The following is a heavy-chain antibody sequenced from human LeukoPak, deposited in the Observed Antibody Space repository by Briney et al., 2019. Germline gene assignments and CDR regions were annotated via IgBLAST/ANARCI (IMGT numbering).Heavy chain of an antibody. CDR2: IYYSGST. CDR1: GGSISSSGYY. CDR3: ARSRWLQLDGFDI. J-gene: IGHJ3*02. Sequence: PSETLSLTCTVSGGSISSSGYYWGWIRQLPGKGLEWIGYIYYSGSTNYNPSLKSRVTTSVDTSKNQFSLKLSSVTAADTAVYYCARSRWLQLDGFDIWGQGTMVTVSS. D-gene: IGHD5-24*01. V-gene: IGHV4-61*05.